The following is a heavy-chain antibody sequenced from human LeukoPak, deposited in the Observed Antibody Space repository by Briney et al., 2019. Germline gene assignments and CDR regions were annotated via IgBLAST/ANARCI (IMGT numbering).Heavy chain of an antibody. CDR2: VNPNSGAT. V-gene: IGHV1-2*02. Sequence: GASVKVSCKASGYTFTGYYMHWVRQAPGQGLEWMGWVNPNSGATSYAQKFHGRVTMTRDTSITTAYMELSILKSDDTAVYYCARDTSGNNFEYWGQGTLVSVSS. J-gene: IGHJ4*02. CDR3: ARDTSGNNFEY. D-gene: IGHD1/OR15-1a*01. CDR1: GYTFTGYY.